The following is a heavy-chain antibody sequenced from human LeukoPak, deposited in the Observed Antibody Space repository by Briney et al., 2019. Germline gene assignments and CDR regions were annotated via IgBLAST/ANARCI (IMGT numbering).Heavy chain of an antibody. Sequence: PGGSLRLSCAASGFTFSSYSMNWVRQAPGKGLEWVSYISSSSSTIYYADSVKGRFTISRDNAKNSLYLQMNSLRAEDMALYYCAKDSRAVAGRGGGYFDYWGQGTLVTVSS. CDR3: AKDSRAVAGRGGGYFDY. V-gene: IGHV3-48*04. CDR2: ISSSSSTI. CDR1: GFTFSSYS. D-gene: IGHD6-19*01. J-gene: IGHJ4*02.